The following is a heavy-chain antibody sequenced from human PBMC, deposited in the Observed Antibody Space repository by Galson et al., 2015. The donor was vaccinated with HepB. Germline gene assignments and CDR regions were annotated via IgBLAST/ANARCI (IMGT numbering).Heavy chain of an antibody. CDR3: ARVKYYYGSGTDYGGP. Sequence: SLRLSCAASGFTFSSYAMHWVRQAPGKGLEWVAVISYDGSNKYYADSVKGRFTISRDNSKNTLYLQMNSLRAEDTAVYYCARVKYYYGSGTDYGGPWGQGTLVTVSS. J-gene: IGHJ5*02. D-gene: IGHD3-10*01. CDR2: ISYDGSNK. CDR1: GFTFSSYA. V-gene: IGHV3-30*04.